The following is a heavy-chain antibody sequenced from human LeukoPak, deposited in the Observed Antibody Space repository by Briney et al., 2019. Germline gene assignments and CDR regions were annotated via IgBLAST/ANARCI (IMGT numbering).Heavy chain of an antibody. CDR1: GYTFTSYY. CDR2: INPSGGST. V-gene: IGHV1-46*03. Sequence: ASVKVSCKASGYTFTSYYMHWVRQAPGQGLEWMGIINPSGGSTSYSQKFQGRVTMTKDTSTSTVYMELSSLRSEDAAVYYCARDAGVVPAAPIDYWGQGTLVTVSS. D-gene: IGHD2-2*01. J-gene: IGHJ4*02. CDR3: ARDAGVVPAAPIDY.